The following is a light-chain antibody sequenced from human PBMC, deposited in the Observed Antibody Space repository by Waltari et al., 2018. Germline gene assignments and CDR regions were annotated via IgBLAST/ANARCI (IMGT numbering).Light chain of an antibody. J-gene: IGKJ1*01. Sequence: IVMTQFPDSLAVSLGERATLNFTYSQRVLYSSNNKSYLAWYQPRPGQPPKLLIYWASTREAGVPDRFSGSGSGTDFTLTISSLQAEDVAVYYCQQYYSTPRTFGQGTKVEIK. CDR3: QQYYSTPRT. CDR2: WAS. CDR1: QRVLYSSNNKSY. V-gene: IGKV4-1*01.